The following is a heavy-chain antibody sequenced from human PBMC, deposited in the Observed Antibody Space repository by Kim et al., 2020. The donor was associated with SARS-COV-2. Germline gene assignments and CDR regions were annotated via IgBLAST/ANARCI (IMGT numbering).Heavy chain of an antibody. V-gene: IGHV4-4*07. J-gene: IGHJ4*02. Sequence: KRSRKSRVTMSRDTSKNQCSLKLSAVTAADTAVYYCARDGVTMIGAAFDYWGQGTLVTVSS. D-gene: IGHD3-22*01. CDR3: ARDGVTMIGAAFDY.